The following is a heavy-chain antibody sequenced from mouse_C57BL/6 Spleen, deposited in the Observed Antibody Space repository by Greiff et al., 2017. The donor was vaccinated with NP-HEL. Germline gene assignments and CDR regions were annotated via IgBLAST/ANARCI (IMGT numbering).Heavy chain of an antibody. CDR1: GYTFTSYW. J-gene: IGHJ1*03. CDR2: IDPSDSET. D-gene: IGHD2-5*01. CDR3: AREAYYSNFYWYFDV. Sequence: QVQLQQSGAELVRPGSSVKLSCKASGYTFTSYWMHWVKQRPIQGLEWIGNIDPSDSETHYNQKFKDKATLTVDKSSSTAYMQLSSLTSEDSAVYYCAREAYYSNFYWYFDVWGTGTTVTVSS. V-gene: IGHV1-52*01.